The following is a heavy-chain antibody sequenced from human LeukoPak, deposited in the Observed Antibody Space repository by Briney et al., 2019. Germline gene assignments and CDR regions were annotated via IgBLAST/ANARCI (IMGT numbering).Heavy chain of an antibody. Sequence: GGSLRLSCAASGFTFSSYGMHWVRQAPGKGLEWVAVILYDGSSKYYADSVKGRLTISRDNSKNTLYLQMNSLRAEDTAVYYCAKDQAWLRFDYWGQGTLVTVSS. V-gene: IGHV3-30*18. CDR1: GFTFSSYG. D-gene: IGHD5-12*01. CDR2: ILYDGSSK. CDR3: AKDQAWLRFDY. J-gene: IGHJ4*02.